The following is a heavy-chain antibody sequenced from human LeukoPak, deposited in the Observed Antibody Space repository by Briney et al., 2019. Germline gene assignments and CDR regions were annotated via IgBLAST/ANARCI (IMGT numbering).Heavy chain of an antibody. D-gene: IGHD6-19*01. CDR2: IYGSGST. Sequence: PSETPSLTCTVSGDSLSSHYWSWLRQPPGKGLEWIGYIYGSGSTHYDPSLRSRVTISEDTSKNQFSLKLTSVTAADTAVYYCARNVGWYSHDSWGQGTLVTVSS. V-gene: IGHV4-59*08. J-gene: IGHJ4*02. CDR1: GDSLSSHY. CDR3: ARNVGWYSHDS.